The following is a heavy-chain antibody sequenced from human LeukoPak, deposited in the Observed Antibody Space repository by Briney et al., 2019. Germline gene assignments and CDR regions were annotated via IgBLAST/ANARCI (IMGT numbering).Heavy chain of an antibody. V-gene: IGHV3-30*04. D-gene: IGHD6-13*01. CDR2: ISYDGSNK. Sequence: PGGSLRLSCAASGFTFSSYAMHWVRQAPGQGLEWVAVISYDGSNKYYADSVKGRFTISRDNSKNTLYLQMNSLRAEDTAVYYCARDLMGIAYRGAFYYWGQGTLVTVSS. CDR1: GFTFSSYA. J-gene: IGHJ4*02. CDR3: ARDLMGIAYRGAFYY.